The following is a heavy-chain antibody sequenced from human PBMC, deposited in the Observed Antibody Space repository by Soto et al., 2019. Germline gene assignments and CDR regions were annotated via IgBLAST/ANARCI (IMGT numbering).Heavy chain of an antibody. CDR2: MYSSGDV. J-gene: IGHJ6*02. D-gene: IGHD3-10*01. Sequence: VQLVESGGALVQPGGSLRLSCATSGFALRDSAMHWVGQVSGGGLQWVSGMYSSGDVGYAGSVRGRFTMCRDVARNALFLQMSSLTADDPALYYCVNDNLAGGADVWGQGTTVTVSS. V-gene: IGHV3-9*01. CDR3: VNDNLAGGADV. CDR1: GFALRDSA.